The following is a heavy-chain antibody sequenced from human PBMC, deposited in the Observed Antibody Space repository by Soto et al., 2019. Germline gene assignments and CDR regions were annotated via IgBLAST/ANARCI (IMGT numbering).Heavy chain of an antibody. D-gene: IGHD3-22*01. J-gene: IGHJ4*02. CDR2: IIPILGIA. Sequence: QVQLVQSGAEVKKPGSSVKVSCKASGGTFSSYTISWVRQAPGQGLEWMGRIIPILGIANYAQKFQGRVTITADKSTSTAYMELSSLRSEDTAVYYCARAQPQFGDSSGYNNWGQGTLVTVSS. CDR3: ARAQPQFGDSSGYNN. V-gene: IGHV1-69*02. CDR1: GGTFSSYT.